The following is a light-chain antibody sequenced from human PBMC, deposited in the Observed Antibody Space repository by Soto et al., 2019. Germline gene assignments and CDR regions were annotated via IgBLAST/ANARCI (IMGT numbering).Light chain of an antibody. V-gene: IGKV3-15*01. CDR1: QSVSGT. Sequence: EIVMTQSPATLSVSPGERATLSCRASQSVSGTLAWYQQKPGQAPRLLIHGASTRATGIPARFSGSGSGTDFTLAISSLQSEDFAVYYCQQYNNWPWTFGGGTKVDIK. CDR2: GAS. J-gene: IGKJ4*02. CDR3: QQYNNWPWT.